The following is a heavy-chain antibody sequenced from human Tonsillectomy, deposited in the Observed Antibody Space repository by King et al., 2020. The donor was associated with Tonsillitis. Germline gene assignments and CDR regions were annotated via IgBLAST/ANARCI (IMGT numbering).Heavy chain of an antibody. CDR3: ARGGGLGWYFDL. CDR2: IYISGTT. J-gene: IGHJ2*01. CDR1: GGSISNHY. V-gene: IGHV4-4*07. D-gene: IGHD3/OR15-3a*01. Sequence: VPLQESGPGLVKPSETLSLTCTVSGGSISNHYWSWIRQSAGKGLEWIGRIYISGTTNYNPSLKSRVTMSVDTSKNQFSLRLTSVTAADTAVYYCARGGGLGWYFDLWGRGTLVTVSS.